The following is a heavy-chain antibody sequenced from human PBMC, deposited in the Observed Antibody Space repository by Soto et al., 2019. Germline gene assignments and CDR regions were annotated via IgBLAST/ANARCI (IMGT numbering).Heavy chain of an antibody. D-gene: IGHD3-10*01. CDR2: INQDATQK. V-gene: IGHV3-7*01. CDR1: GFTFSSKW. CDR3: ARDPYYGSAMDV. Sequence: GGSLRLSCEASGFTFSSKWMTWVRQVSGKGLEWVANINQDATQKYYVDSVKGRFTISRDNAKNSLYLQMNSLRAEDTAVYYCARDPYYGSAMDVWGQGTTVTASS. J-gene: IGHJ6*02.